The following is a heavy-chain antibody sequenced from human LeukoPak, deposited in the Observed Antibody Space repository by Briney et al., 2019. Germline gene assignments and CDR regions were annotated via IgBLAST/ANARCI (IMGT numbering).Heavy chain of an antibody. J-gene: IGHJ2*01. Sequence: SETLSLTCAVYGGSFSSYYWSWIRQPPGKGLEWIGYIYYSGSTKNNPSLKSRVTMSVDTSKNQYSLKLSSVTAADTAVYYCARRLSEWYFDLWGRGTLVTVSS. CDR3: ARRLSEWYFDL. CDR1: GGSFSSYY. D-gene: IGHD3-16*01. CDR2: IYYSGST. V-gene: IGHV4-59*08.